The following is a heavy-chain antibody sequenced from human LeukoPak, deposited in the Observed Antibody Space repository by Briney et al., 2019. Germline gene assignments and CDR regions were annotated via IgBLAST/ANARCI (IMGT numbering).Heavy chain of an antibody. Sequence: PGRSLRLSCAASGFTFDDYAMHWVRQAPGKGLEWVSGISWNSGSIGYAYSVKGRFTISRDNAKNSLYLQMNSLRAEDTALYYCAKGSNYPYYFDYWGQGTLVTVSS. CDR3: AKGSNYPYYFDY. J-gene: IGHJ4*02. D-gene: IGHD1-7*01. V-gene: IGHV3-9*01. CDR1: GFTFDDYA. CDR2: ISWNSGSI.